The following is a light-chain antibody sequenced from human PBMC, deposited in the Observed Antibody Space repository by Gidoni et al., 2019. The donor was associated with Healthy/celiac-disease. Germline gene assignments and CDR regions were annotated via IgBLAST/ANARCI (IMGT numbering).Light chain of an antibody. CDR3: MQALQKGT. J-gene: IGKJ4*01. Sequence: DIVMTQSPLSLPVTPGEPASISCRSSQSLLHSNGYNYLDWYLQKPGQSPQLLIYLGSNRASGVPDRFSGSGSGTDFTLKISRVEAEDVGVYYCMQALQKGTFGGXTKVEIK. V-gene: IGKV2-28*01. CDR2: LGS. CDR1: QSLLHSNGYNY.